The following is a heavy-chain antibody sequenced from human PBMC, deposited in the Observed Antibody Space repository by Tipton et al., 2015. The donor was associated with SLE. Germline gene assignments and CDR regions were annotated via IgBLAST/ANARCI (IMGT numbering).Heavy chain of an antibody. V-gene: IGHV4-4*07. J-gene: IGHJ2*01. CDR3: ARQVGLGRWYFDL. CDR2: FYPGGTT. Sequence: TLSLTCTVSGDSISNYYWSWIRQSAGKGLEWMGRFYPGGTTSYNPSFKSRVTMSADTSKNQFSLKLNSLAAADTAIYYCARQVGLGRWYFDLWGRGALVTVSS. D-gene: IGHD1-26*01. CDR1: GDSISNYY.